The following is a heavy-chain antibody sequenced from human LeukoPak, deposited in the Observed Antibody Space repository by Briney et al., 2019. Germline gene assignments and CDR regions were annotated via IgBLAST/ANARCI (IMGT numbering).Heavy chain of an antibody. CDR1: GYSFTGYY. CDR2: ISPNSGGT. CDR3: ARRPDYGDY. V-gene: IGHV1-2*02. Sequence: ASVQVSCKASGYSFTGYYIHWVRQAPGQGLEWMGWISPNSGGTNYAQKFQGRVTMTRDTSISTVYMELSGLRSDDTAVYYCARRPDYGDYWGQGTLVTVSS. J-gene: IGHJ4*02.